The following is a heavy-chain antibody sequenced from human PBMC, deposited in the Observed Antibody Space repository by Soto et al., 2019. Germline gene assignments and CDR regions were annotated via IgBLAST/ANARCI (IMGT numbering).Heavy chain of an antibody. V-gene: IGHV4-31*03. CDR2: IYYSGST. J-gene: IGHJ4*02. Sequence: SETLSLTCTVSGGSISSGGYYWSWIRQHPGKGLEWIGYIYYSGSTYYNTSLKSRVTISVDTSKNQFSLKLSSVTAADTAVYYCARMRRDSSSSRPDYWGQGTLVTVS. CDR3: ARMRRDSSSSRPDY. D-gene: IGHD6-6*01. CDR1: GGSISSGGYY.